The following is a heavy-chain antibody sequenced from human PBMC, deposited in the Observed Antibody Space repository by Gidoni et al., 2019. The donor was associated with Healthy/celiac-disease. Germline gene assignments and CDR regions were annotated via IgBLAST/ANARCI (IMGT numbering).Heavy chain of an antibody. CDR3: ARGRGATNYYYYGMDV. V-gene: IGHV3-53*02. CDR2: IYSGGST. Sequence: EVQLVETGGGLIQPGGSLRLSCAASGFTVSSNYMSWVRQAPGKGLAWVSVIYSGGSTYYADSVKGRFTISRDNSKNTLYLQMNSLRAEDTAVYYCARGRGATNYYYYGMDVWGQGTTVTVSS. D-gene: IGHD1-26*01. J-gene: IGHJ6*02. CDR1: GFTVSSNY.